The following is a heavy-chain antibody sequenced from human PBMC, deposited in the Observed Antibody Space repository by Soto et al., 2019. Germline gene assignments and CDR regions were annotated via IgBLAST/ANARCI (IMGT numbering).Heavy chain of an antibody. J-gene: IGHJ2*01. CDR2: ISYDGSNK. D-gene: IGHD4-4*01. V-gene: IGHV3-30-3*01. CDR3: ARPLWRDDYNWGYCDL. Sequence: QVQLVESGGGVVQPGRSLRLSCVASGFTFSSYAMHWVRQAPGKGLEWVAVISYDGSNKYYADSVKGRFTISRDNSKNTLYLQMNSLRAEDTAVYYCARPLWRDDYNWGYCDLWGRGTLVTVSS. CDR1: GFTFSSYA.